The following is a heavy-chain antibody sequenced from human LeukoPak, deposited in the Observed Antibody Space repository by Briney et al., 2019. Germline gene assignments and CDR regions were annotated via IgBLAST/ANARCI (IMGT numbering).Heavy chain of an antibody. Sequence: KPGGSLRLSCAASGFTFSDYYMSWIREAPGKGLEWGSYISSSSSYTNYADSVKGRFTISRDNAKNSLYLQMHSLRAEDTAVYYCARARVDTVATILTAPHFDYWGQGTLVTASS. J-gene: IGHJ4*02. D-gene: IGHD5-12*01. CDR1: GFTFSDYY. CDR3: ARARVDTVATILTAPHFDY. CDR2: ISSSSSYT. V-gene: IGHV3-11*06.